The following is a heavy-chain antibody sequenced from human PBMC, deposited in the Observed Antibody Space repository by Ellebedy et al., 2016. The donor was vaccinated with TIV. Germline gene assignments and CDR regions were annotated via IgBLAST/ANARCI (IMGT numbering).Heavy chain of an antibody. D-gene: IGHD3-3*01. V-gene: IGHV3-23*01. CDR3: AKDLHHWSANDR. CDR1: GFTLRGNA. CDR2: IGGDLRT. J-gene: IGHJ5*02. Sequence: GESLKISCAAFGFTLRGNAMSCVRQAPGQGRECVAGIGGDLRTHYADPVKGRFTISRDDSQDTLFLEMNRLRVEDTAVYYCAKDLHHWSANDRWGQGTLVSVSS.